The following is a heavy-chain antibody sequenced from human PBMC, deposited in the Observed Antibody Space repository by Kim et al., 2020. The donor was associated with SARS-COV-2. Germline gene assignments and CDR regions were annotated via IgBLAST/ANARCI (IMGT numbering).Heavy chain of an antibody. Sequence: GGSLRLSCAASGFTFSSYAMSWVRQAPGKGLEWVSAISGSGGSTYYADSVKGRFTISRDNSKNTLYLQMNSLRAEDTAVYYCAKMTPEYYYGSGSYNWFDPWGQGTLVTVSS. J-gene: IGHJ5*02. CDR1: GFTFSSYA. V-gene: IGHV3-23*01. CDR2: ISGSGGST. D-gene: IGHD3-10*01. CDR3: AKMTPEYYYGSGSYNWFDP.